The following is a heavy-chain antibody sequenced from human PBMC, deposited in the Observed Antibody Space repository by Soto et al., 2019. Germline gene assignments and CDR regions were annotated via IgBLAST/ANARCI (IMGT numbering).Heavy chain of an antibody. V-gene: IGHV4-39*01. CDR2: IYYSGST. CDR3: ARHGGTLPGSPIDY. J-gene: IGHJ4*02. D-gene: IGHD3-9*01. CDR1: GDSISSSFSY. Sequence: SETLSLTCTVSGDSISSSFSYWAWIRQPPGKGLEWIGTIYYSGSTYYNNPSLKSRVTISVDTSRNQFSLKLTSVTAADTAIYYCARHGGTLPGSPIDYWGQGTLVTVSS.